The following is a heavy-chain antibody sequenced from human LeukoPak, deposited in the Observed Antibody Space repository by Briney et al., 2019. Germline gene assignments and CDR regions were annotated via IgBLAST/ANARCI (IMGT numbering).Heavy chain of an antibody. CDR1: GYTFTGYY. Sequence: ASVKVSCKASGYTFTGYYIHWVRQAPGQGLEWMGWINPNSGGTNFAQKFRGRVTMTGDTSISTAFMELSRLRSDDTAVYYCASPWPYSGYAYYFDYWGQGTLVTVSS. CDR3: ASPWPYSGYAYYFDY. D-gene: IGHD5-12*01. V-gene: IGHV1-2*02. J-gene: IGHJ4*02. CDR2: INPNSGGT.